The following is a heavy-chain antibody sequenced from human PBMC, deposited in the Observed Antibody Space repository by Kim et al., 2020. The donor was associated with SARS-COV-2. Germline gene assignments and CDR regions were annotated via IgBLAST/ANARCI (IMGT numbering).Heavy chain of an antibody. V-gene: IGHV3-23*01. CDR2: ISGSGGST. CDR1: GFTFSSYV. Sequence: GGSLRLSCAASGFTFSSYVMSWVRQTPGKGLEWVSAISGSGGSTYYADSVRGRFTISRDNSKNTLYLQMNSLRAEDTAVYYCAHPPTDAAMGDYFYGMDVWGQGTTVTVSS. J-gene: IGHJ6*02. CDR3: AHPPTDAAMGDYFYGMDV. D-gene: IGHD2-2*01.